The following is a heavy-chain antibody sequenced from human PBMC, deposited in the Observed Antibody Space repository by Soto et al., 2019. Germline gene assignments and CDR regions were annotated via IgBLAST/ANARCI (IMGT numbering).Heavy chain of an antibody. CDR2: ISGSGGTP. D-gene: IGHD6-13*01. Sequence: WWSLRLSCAASGVTFSSSAMSWVRQAPGRGLEWFSTISGSGGTPYYADSVKGRFTISRDNSKNTLYLVLNSLRAEDTAVYYCAMGLAAAGPLDYWGQGTLVTVSS. V-gene: IGHV3-23*01. CDR1: GVTFSSSA. J-gene: IGHJ4*02. CDR3: AMGLAAAGPLDY.